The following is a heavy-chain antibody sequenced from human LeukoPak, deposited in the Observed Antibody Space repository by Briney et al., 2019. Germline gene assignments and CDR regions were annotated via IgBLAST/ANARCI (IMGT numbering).Heavy chain of an antibody. J-gene: IGHJ5*02. Sequence: SETLSLTCTVSGGSISSYYWSWIRQPPGKGLEWIGYIYYSGSTNYNPSLKSRVTISVDTSKNQFSLKLSSVTAADTAVYYCARETNYYGSGSYGHPHNWFDPWGQGTLVTVSS. CDR2: IYYSGST. CDR1: GGSISSYY. D-gene: IGHD3-10*01. CDR3: ARETNYYGSGSYGHPHNWFDP. V-gene: IGHV4-59*01.